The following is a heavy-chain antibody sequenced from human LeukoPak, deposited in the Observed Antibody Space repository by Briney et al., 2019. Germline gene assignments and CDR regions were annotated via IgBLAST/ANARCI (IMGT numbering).Heavy chain of an antibody. J-gene: IGHJ6*03. V-gene: IGHV3-15*01. CDR2: IKSKTDGGTT. CDR1: GFTFSNAW. CDR3: TTETQQWLTPYYYYYYMDV. D-gene: IGHD6-19*01. Sequence: GGSLRLSCAASGFTFSNAWMSWVRQAPGKGLEWVGRIKSKTDGGTTDYAAPVKGRFTISRDDSKNTLYLQMNSLKTEDTAVYYCTTETQQWLTPYYYYYYMDVWGKGTTVTVSS.